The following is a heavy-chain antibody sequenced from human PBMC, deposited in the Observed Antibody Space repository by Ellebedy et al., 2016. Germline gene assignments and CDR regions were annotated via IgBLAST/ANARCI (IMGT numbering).Heavy chain of an antibody. D-gene: IGHD1-26*01. J-gene: IGHJ4*02. CDR1: GDSISSSIYF. CDR2: IYSSGGT. V-gene: IGHV4-39*01. CDR3: ARSSGSYGVVDY. Sequence: SETLSLTXTVSGDSISSSIYFWGCIRQPPGKGREWIRSIYSSGGTYYNPSLKSRVTISVDTSKNQFSLELSSVTAADTSVYYCARSSGSYGVVDYWGQGTLVTVSS.